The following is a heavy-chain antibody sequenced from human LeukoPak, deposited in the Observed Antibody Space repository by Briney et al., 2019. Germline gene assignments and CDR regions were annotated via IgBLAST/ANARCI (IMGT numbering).Heavy chain of an antibody. D-gene: IGHD6-19*01. J-gene: IGHJ4*02. V-gene: IGHV4-59*08. Sequence: SETLSLTCTVSGGSISSYYWSWIRQPPGKGLEWIGYIYYSGSTNYNPSLKSRVTISVDTSKNQFSLKLSSVTAADTAVYYCARLEYSSGWTKKYYFDYRGQGTLVTVSS. CDR2: IYYSGST. CDR3: ARLEYSSGWTKKYYFDY. CDR1: GGSISSYY.